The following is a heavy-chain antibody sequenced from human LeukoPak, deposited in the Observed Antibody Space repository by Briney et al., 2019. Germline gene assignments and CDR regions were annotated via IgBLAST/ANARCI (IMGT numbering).Heavy chain of an antibody. Sequence: GESLKISCKGSGYSFTSYWIGWVRRMPGKGLEWMGIIYPGDSDTRYSPSFQGQVIISADKSISTAYLQWSSLKASDTAMYYCARVQSRFLEWLFYDYWGQGTLVTVSS. D-gene: IGHD3-3*01. CDR2: IYPGDSDT. J-gene: IGHJ4*02. CDR1: GYSFTSYW. V-gene: IGHV5-51*01. CDR3: ARVQSRFLEWLFYDY.